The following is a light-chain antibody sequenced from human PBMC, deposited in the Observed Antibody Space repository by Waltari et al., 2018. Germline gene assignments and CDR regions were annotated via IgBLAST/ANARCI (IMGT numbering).Light chain of an antibody. CDR2: RTE. Sequence: QSVLTQPPSTSGTPGQRVTISCSGSASNIGDNLVNWYQQLPGKAPKLLIYRTELRLTGVPGRFYGYKVCTSSDLAISGLQSADEAEYWCASWDDSRNGHGVCGGGTKVTVL. CDR1: ASNIGDNL. J-gene: IGLJ3*02. CDR3: ASWDDSRNGHGV. V-gene: IGLV1-44*01.